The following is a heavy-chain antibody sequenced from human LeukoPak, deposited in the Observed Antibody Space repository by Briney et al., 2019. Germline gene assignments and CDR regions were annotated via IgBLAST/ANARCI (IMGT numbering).Heavy chain of an antibody. CDR3: ARVPDKYSYYYDSSGVWFDP. J-gene: IGHJ5*02. Sequence: GASVKVSCKASGYTFTSYGISWVRQAPGQGLEWMGWISAYNGNTNYAQKLQGRVTKTTDTSTSTAYMELRSLRSDDTAVYYCARVPDKYSYYYDSSGVWFDPWGQGTLVTVSS. D-gene: IGHD3-22*01. CDR2: ISAYNGNT. CDR1: GYTFTSYG. V-gene: IGHV1-18*01.